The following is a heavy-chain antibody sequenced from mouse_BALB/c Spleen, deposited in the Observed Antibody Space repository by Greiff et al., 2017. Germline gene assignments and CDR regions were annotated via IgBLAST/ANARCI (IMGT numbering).Heavy chain of an antibody. J-gene: IGHJ4*01. V-gene: IGHV14-3*02. CDR1: GFNIKDTY. Sequence: EVHLVESGAELVKPGASVKLSCTASGFNIKDTYMHWVKQRPEQGLEWNGRIDPANGNTKYDPKFQGKATITADTSSNTAYLQLSSLTSEDTAVYYCAREDVYAMDYWGQGTSVTVSS. CDR3: AREDVYAMDY. CDR2: IDPANGNT.